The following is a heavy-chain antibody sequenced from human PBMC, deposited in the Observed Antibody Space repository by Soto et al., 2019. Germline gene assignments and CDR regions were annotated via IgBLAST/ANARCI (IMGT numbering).Heavy chain of an antibody. CDR3: AALLGHCSGGTCFSRWFDP. J-gene: IGHJ5*02. CDR1: GGSISSESYF. D-gene: IGHD2-15*01. CDR2: ISYSGSP. V-gene: IGHV4-39*01. Sequence: QLQLQESGAGLAEPSEALSLTCIVSGGSISSESYFWGWVRQPSGKGLEWVGTISYSGSPFFNPSLKGRATLAVDTSKNQFSLRLSAVTAADSAVYFCAALLGHCSGGTCFSRWFDPWGQGSLVTVSS.